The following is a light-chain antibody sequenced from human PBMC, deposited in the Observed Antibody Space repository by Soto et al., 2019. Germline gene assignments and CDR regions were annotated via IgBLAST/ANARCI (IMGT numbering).Light chain of an antibody. J-gene: IGKJ1*01. Sequence: IQQTQSPPSLSASVSETITITCRASQSISCYLNWFQHSPGQPPKLLLFAASNLHAGVPPRFSGSGSGTSFTLTIRSLQPEDFATYYCQQSFNLPRTFGPGTKVDIK. CDR1: QSISCY. CDR3: QQSFNLPRT. CDR2: AAS. V-gene: IGKV1-39*01.